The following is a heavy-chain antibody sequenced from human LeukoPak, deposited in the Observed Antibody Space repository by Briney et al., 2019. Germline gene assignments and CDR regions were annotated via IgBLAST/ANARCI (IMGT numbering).Heavy chain of an antibody. J-gene: IGHJ6*02. Sequence: PSETLSLTCTVSGGSISSYYWSWIRQPPGKGLEWIGYIYYSGSTNYNPSLKSRVTISIDTSKNQFSLKLSSVTAADTAVYYCARAPFGGLRLGELSPGGYYYYGMDVWGQGTTVTVSS. CDR2: IYYSGST. D-gene: IGHD3-16*02. V-gene: IGHV4-59*01. CDR1: GGSISSYY. CDR3: ARAPFGGLRLGELSPGGYYYYGMDV.